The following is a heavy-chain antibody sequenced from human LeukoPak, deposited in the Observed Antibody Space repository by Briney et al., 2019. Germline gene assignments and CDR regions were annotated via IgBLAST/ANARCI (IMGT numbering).Heavy chain of an antibody. J-gene: IGHJ4*02. CDR1: GFTFDDYA. V-gene: IGHV3-9*01. CDR2: ISWNSGSI. D-gene: IGHD5-12*01. Sequence: SGGSLRLSCAASGFTFDDYAMHWVRHAPGKGLEWVSGISWNSGSIGYADSVKGRFTISRDNAKNSLYLQMNSLRAEDTALYYCAKDIRATMSYFDYCGQGTLVTVSS. CDR3: AKDIRATMSYFDY.